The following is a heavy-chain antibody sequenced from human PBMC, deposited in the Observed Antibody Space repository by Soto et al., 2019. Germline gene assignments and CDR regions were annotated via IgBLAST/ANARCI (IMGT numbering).Heavy chain of an antibody. Sequence: EVQLLESGGGLVQPGGSLRLSCAAAGFTFSSYAMSLVRQAPGKGLEWVSAISGSGGRTYYADSVKGRFTISRDNSKNKLYLQMNSLRAEDTAVYYCAKPSGSGYAPLHYLGQGTLVTVSS. CDR3: AKPSGSGYAPLHY. CDR2: ISGSGGRT. D-gene: IGHD5-12*01. CDR1: GFTFSSYA. J-gene: IGHJ4*02. V-gene: IGHV3-23*01.